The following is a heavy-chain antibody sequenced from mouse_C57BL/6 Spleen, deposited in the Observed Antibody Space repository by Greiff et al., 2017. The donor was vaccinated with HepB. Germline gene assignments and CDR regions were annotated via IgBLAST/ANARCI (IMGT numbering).Heavy chain of an antibody. CDR3: ARGGYYDHYFDY. D-gene: IGHD2-4*01. J-gene: IGHJ2*01. V-gene: IGHV1-80*01. Sequence: VQLQQSGAELVKPGASVKISCKASGYAFSSYWMNWVKQRPGKGLEWIGQIYPGDGDTNYNGKFKGKATLTADKSSSTAYMQLSSLTSEDSAVYFCARGGYYDHYFDYWGQGNTLTVSS. CDR2: IYPGDGDT. CDR1: GYAFSSYW.